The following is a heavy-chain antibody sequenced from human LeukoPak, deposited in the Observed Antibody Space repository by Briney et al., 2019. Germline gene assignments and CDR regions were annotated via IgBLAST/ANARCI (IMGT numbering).Heavy chain of an antibody. CDR2: INSDDSII. CDR3: AKDLESWKFGYGHYYFDY. V-gene: IGHV3-74*01. J-gene: IGHJ4*02. CDR1: GFTFSTYW. D-gene: IGHD3-16*01. Sequence: PGGSLRLSCAASGFTFSTYWMHWVRQAPGEGLVWVSRINSDDSIINYADSVKGRFTISRDNSKNTLYLQMDSLRAEDTAIYYCAKDLESWKFGYGHYYFDYWGQGTLVTVSS.